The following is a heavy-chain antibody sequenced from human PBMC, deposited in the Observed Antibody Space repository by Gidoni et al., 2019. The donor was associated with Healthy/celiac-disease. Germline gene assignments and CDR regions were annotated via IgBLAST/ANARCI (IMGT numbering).Heavy chain of an antibody. J-gene: IGHJ5*02. CDR3: ARGRATIFGDNWFDP. CDR1: GGSISSGSYY. Sequence: QVQLQESGPGLVKPSQTLSLTCTVSGGSISSGSYYWSWIRQPAGKGLEWIGRIYTSGSTNYNPSLKSRVTISVDTSKNQFSLKLSSVTAADTAVYYCARGRATIFGDNWFDPWGQGTLVTVSS. D-gene: IGHD3-3*01. V-gene: IGHV4-61*02. CDR2: IYTSGST.